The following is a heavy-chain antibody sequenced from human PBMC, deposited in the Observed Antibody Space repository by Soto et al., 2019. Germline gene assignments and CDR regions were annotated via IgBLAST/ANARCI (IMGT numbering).Heavy chain of an antibody. D-gene: IGHD3-22*01. V-gene: IGHV1-46*01. Sequence: ASVKVSCKASGYTFTHYHVYWVRQAPGRGLEWLGMINPSGGSTTYAQNLQGRVTMTRDTSTNTVYMELSSLRSEDTAVYYCAREAIDSSGYSRYFQHWGQGTLVTVSS. CDR1: GYTFTHYH. CDR3: AREAIDSSGYSRYFQH. CDR2: INPSGGST. J-gene: IGHJ1*01.